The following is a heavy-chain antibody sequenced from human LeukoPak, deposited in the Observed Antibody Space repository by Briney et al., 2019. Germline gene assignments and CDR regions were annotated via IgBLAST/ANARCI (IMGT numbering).Heavy chain of an antibody. CDR3: ARSGDTAMGEYYFDY. Sequence: ASVKVSCKASGYTFTGYYMHWVRQAPGQGLEWMGWINPNSGGTNYAQKLQGRVTMTTDTSTSTAYMELRSLRSDDTAVYYCARSGDTAMGEYYFDYWGQGTLVTVSS. CDR1: GYTFTGYY. CDR2: INPNSGGT. J-gene: IGHJ4*02. D-gene: IGHD5-18*01. V-gene: IGHV1-2*02.